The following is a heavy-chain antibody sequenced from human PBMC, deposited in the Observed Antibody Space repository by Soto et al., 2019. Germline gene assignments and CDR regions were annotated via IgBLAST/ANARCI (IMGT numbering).Heavy chain of an antibody. CDR1: GGTFSSYA. J-gene: IGHJ4*02. V-gene: IGHV1-69*01. CDR2: IIPIFGTA. CDR3: ARLGDFDS. D-gene: IGHD3-10*01. Sequence: QVQLVQSGAEVKKPGSSVKVSCKASGGTFSSYAISWVRQAPGQGLEWMGGIIPIFGTANYAQKFQGRVTITADEPRSTAYRGRGSRRSGDTAVYYGARLGDFDSGGQGTLVTVPS.